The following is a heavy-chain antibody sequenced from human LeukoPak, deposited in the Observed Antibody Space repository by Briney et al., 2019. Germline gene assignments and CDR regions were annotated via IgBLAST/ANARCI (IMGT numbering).Heavy chain of an antibody. J-gene: IGHJ4*02. D-gene: IGHD2-2*02. CDR2: IYMDGST. CDR1: KFSVSNNY. CDR3: ARVGINMVVPAAIL. V-gene: IGHV3-66*01. Sequence: GGSLRLSCAASKFSVSNNYMTWVRQAPGKGLEWVSIIYMDGSTHYADSVKGRFTISRDNPRNTLYLQMNSLRAEDTAVYYCARVGINMVVPAAILWGQGTLVTVSS.